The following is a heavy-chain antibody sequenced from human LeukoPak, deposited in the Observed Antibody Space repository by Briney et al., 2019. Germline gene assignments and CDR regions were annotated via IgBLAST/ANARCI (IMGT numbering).Heavy chain of an antibody. V-gene: IGHV1-46*01. CDR2: INPSGGST. CDR3: ARAEHYYGSGSYYLGY. CDR1: GYTCTSYY. Sequence: ASVKVSCKASGYTCTSYYMHWVRQAHGQGLEWMGIINPSGGSTSYAQKFQGRVTMTRDTSTSTVYMELSSLRSEDTAVYYCARAEHYYGSGSYYLGYWGQGTLVTVSS. J-gene: IGHJ4*02. D-gene: IGHD3-10*01.